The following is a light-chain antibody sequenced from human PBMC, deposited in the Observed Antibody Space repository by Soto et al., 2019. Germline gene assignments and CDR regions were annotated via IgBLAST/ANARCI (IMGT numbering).Light chain of an antibody. CDR2: DNN. CDR1: SSNIGAGSN. CDR3: QSYDNSLGGYF. V-gene: IGLV1-40*01. J-gene: IGLJ1*01. Sequence: QSVLMQPPSVSGAPGQRVTIPCTGSSSNIGAGSNVHWYQQLPGKAPKVLMFDNNNRPSGVPDRFSGSKSGTSASLAITGLQSEDEADYYCQSYDNSLGGYFFGTGTKVTVL.